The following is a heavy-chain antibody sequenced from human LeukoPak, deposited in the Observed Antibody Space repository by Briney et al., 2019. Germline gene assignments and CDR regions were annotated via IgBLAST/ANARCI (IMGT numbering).Heavy chain of an antibody. CDR3: AREEYYYDSSGYRY. CDR1: GFPFSSYW. J-gene: IGHJ4*02. Sequence: GGSLRLSCVASGFPFSSYWMTWVRQAPGKGLEWVANIKQDGSKKSYVDSVKGRFTISRDNAKNSLYLQMNSLRAEDTAVYYCAREEYYYDSSGYRYWGQGTLVTVSS. CDR2: IKQDGSKK. V-gene: IGHV3-7*03. D-gene: IGHD3-22*01.